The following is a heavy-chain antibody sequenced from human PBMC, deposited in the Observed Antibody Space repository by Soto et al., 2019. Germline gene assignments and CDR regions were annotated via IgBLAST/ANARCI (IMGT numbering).Heavy chain of an antibody. V-gene: IGHV4-34*01. CDR1: GGSFSGYF. D-gene: IGHD3-3*01. CDR2: ANDRVSR. CDR3: ARGLAPTIFGTVPTPNWFDP. J-gene: IGHJ5*02. Sequence: SETLSLTCAVYGGSFSGYFWSWLRQPPGKGLGWLAEANDRVSRNYNPSLRGRLTISLDTSKNQFSLRLSSVTSADTAVYYCARGLAPTIFGTVPTPNWFDPWGQGTLVTVSS.